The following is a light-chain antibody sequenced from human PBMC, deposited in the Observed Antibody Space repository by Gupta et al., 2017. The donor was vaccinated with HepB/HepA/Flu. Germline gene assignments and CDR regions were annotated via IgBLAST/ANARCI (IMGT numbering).Light chain of an antibody. CDR2: WAS. Sequence: DIVMNQSPDSLAVSLGERATINCKSSQSVLYSSISKNYLAWYQHKPGQPPRLLIYWASTRESGVPDRFSCSGSGTDFTLTISILQAEDVAVYYCQQYHTTPYTFGQGTKLEIK. CDR3: QQYHTTPYT. J-gene: IGKJ2*01. V-gene: IGKV4-1*01. CDR1: QSVLYSSISKNY.